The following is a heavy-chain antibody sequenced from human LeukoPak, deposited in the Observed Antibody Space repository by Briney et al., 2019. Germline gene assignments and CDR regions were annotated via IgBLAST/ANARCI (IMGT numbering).Heavy chain of an antibody. Sequence: PSETLSLTCTVSGGSISSSSYYWGWIRQPPGKGLEWIGYIYYSGSTNYNPSLKSRVTISVDTSKNQFSLKLSSVTAADTAVYYCARGGLAAAGTDFDYWGQGTLVNVSS. D-gene: IGHD6-13*01. CDR2: IYYSGST. CDR3: ARGGLAAAGTDFDY. CDR1: GGSISSSSYY. V-gene: IGHV4-61*05. J-gene: IGHJ4*02.